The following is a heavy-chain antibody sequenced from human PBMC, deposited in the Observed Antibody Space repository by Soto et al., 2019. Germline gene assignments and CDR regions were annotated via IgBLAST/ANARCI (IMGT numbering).Heavy chain of an antibody. D-gene: IGHD6-6*01. V-gene: IGHV3-23*01. J-gene: IGHJ3*02. CDR1: GFTFSSYA. CDR3: ANFRPSYPKPKNAFDI. Sequence: PGGSLRLSCAASGFTFSSYAMSWVRQAPGKGLEWVSAISGSGGSTYYADSVKGRFTISRDNSKNTLYLQMNSLRAEDTAVYYCANFRPSYPKPKNAFDIWGQGTMVTVSS. CDR2: ISGSGGST.